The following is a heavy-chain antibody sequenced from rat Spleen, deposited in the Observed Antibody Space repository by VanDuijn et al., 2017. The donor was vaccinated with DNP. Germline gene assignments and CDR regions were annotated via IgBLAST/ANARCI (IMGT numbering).Heavy chain of an antibody. Sequence: EVQLVESGGGLVQPGRSLKLSCAASGFTFSDYDMAWVRQAPTKGLEWVASISYDGGSTYYRDSVKGRFTISRDNAENTVYLQMSSLRSEDTATYYCASWAPIAPLSTSNYWGQGVMVTVSS. J-gene: IGHJ2*01. CDR1: GFTFSDYD. V-gene: IGHV5-20*01. D-gene: IGHD1-2*01. CDR3: ASWAPIAPLSTSNY. CDR2: ISYDGGST.